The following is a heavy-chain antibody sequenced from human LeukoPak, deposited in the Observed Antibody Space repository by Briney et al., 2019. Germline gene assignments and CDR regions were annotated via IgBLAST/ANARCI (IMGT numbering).Heavy chain of an antibody. CDR1: GFTFSSYW. D-gene: IGHD5-18*01. J-gene: IGHJ4*02. CDR2: INSDGSST. Sequence: PGGSLRLSCAASGFTFSSYWMHWVRQAPGKGLVWVSRINSDGSSTSYADSVKGRFNISRDNAKNALYLQMNSLRAEDTAVYYCARDREYSYGIDYWGQGTLVTVSS. V-gene: IGHV3-74*01. CDR3: ARDREYSYGIDY.